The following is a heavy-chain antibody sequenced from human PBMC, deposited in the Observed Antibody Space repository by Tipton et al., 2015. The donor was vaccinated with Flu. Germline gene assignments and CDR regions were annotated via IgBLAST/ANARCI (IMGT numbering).Heavy chain of an antibody. J-gene: IGHJ5*01. D-gene: IGHD4-17*01. CDR3: ANFDGAP. CDR1: GFTFSSYA. Sequence: SGFTFSSYAMSWVRQAPGRGLEWVSGISDSGGSTYYADSVKGRFTISRDNSKNTMNLQMNSLRVEDTAVYYCANFDGAPWGQGTLVTVSS. CDR2: ISDSGGST. V-gene: IGHV3-23*01.